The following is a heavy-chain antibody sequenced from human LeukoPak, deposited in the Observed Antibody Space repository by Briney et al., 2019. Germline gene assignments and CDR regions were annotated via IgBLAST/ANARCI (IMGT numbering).Heavy chain of an antibody. CDR1: GFSVRNNY. J-gene: IGHJ4*02. V-gene: IGHV3-66*01. D-gene: IGHD3/OR15-3a*01. Sequence: GGSLRLSCVVSGFSVRNNYVSWVRQAPGKGLEWVSVIYAGDTIHYADSVKGRFTISRDNYKNTVYLQINSLRAEDTALYYCATIGTGDYREDSWGQGTLVTVSS. CDR3: ATIGTGDYREDS. CDR2: IYAGDTI.